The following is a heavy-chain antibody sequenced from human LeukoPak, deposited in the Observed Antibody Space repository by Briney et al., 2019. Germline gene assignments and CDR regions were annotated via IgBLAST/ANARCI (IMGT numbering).Heavy chain of an antibody. CDR3: ARDGPLVYFDY. D-gene: IGHD3-16*02. Sequence: PSETLSLTCAVYGGSFSGYYWSWIRQPPGKELEWIGEINRSGSTNYNPSLKSRVTISVDTSKNQFSLKLDSVTAADTAVYYCARDGPLVYFDYWGQGALVTVSS. CDR2: INRSGST. J-gene: IGHJ4*02. CDR1: GGSFSGYY. V-gene: IGHV4-34*01.